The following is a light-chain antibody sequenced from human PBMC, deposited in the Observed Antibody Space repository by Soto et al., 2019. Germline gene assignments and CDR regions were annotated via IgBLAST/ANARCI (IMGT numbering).Light chain of an antibody. CDR2: EVT. J-gene: IGLJ1*01. CDR1: SCDIGKYDR. Sequence: QSALTQPPSVSGSPGQSVTISCTGTSCDIGKYDRWSCYQHSPGTAPKLIIYEVTNRPSGVPARFSGSKSGNTASLTIYGLQAEDEADYYCSSYSSTSRYVFGAGTKLTVL. CDR3: SSYSSTSRYV. V-gene: IGLV2-18*02.